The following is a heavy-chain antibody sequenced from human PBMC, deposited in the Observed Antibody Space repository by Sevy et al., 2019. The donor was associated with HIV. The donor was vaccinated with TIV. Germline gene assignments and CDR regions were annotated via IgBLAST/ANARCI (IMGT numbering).Heavy chain of an antibody. Sequence: GGSLRLSCAASGFTFSSDAMSWVRQAPGKGLEWVSRITGGERTYYSDSVKGRFTNSRDNSKNTLYLQMNSLRADETAVYYCAKGASSSDYFDYWGQGTLVTVSS. J-gene: IGHJ4*02. V-gene: IGHV3-23*01. CDR1: GFTFSSDA. D-gene: IGHD6-6*01. CDR2: ITGGERT. CDR3: AKGASSSDYFDY.